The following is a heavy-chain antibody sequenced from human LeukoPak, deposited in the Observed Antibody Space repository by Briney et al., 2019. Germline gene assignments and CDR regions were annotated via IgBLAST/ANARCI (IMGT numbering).Heavy chain of an antibody. CDR1: GFTVSRNY. Sequence: GGSLRLSCAASGFTVSRNYMSWVRQAPGKGLEWVSVIYSGDSSYYADSVKGRFTISRDNSKNTLYLQMNSLRAEDTAVYYCARDIVPAATDYYYYYGMDVWGQGTTVTVSS. D-gene: IGHD2-2*01. V-gene: IGHV3-53*05. CDR3: ARDIVPAATDYYYYYGMDV. CDR2: IYSGDSS. J-gene: IGHJ6*02.